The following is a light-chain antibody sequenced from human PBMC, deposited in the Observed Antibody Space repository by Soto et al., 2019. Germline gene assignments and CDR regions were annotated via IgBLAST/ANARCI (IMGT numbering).Light chain of an antibody. Sequence: QLVLTQPASVSGSPGQSITISCTGTSSDVGGYNYVSWYQQHPGKAPKLMIYEVSNRPSGVSNRFSGSKSGNTASLTISGLQAEDEADYYCSSYTSSSTRVFGTGTKLTVL. CDR2: EVS. CDR3: SSYTSSSTRV. V-gene: IGLV2-14*01. CDR1: SSDVGGYNY. J-gene: IGLJ1*01.